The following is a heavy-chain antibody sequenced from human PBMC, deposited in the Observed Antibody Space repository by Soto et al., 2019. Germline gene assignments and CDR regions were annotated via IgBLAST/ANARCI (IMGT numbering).Heavy chain of an antibody. D-gene: IGHD6-19*01. CDR1: GFSFSDYY. CDR2: ISGSSSNI. CDR3: AKMTSSGWYDPVFH. J-gene: IGHJ4*02. V-gene: IGHV3-11*01. Sequence: QVQLVESGGGLVKPRGSLRLSCVASGFSFSDYYMSWVRQAPGKGLEWISYISGSSSNIYYADSVKGRFTISRDNAETSVFLQMNNLRAEDTARYYCAKMTSSGWYDPVFHWGQGTLVTVSS.